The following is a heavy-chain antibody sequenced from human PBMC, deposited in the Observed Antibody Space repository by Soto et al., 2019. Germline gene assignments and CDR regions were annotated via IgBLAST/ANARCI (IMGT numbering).Heavy chain of an antibody. V-gene: IGHV4-39*01. CDR1: GGSISSSSYY. CDR3: ARYKRAGSSTGFDY. CDR2: IYYSGST. Sequence: PSETLSLTCTVSGGSISSSSYYWGWIRQPPGKGLEWIGSIYYSGSTYYNPSLKSRVTISVDTSKNQFSLKLSSVTAADTAVYYCARYKRAGSSTGFDYWGQGTLVTVSS. J-gene: IGHJ4*02. D-gene: IGHD3-10*01.